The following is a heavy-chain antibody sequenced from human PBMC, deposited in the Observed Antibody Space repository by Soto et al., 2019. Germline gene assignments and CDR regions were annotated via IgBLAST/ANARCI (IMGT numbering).Heavy chain of an antibody. CDR2: ISYDGSNK. CDR1: GFTFSSYA. Sequence: QVQLVESGGGVVQPGRSLRLSCAASGFTFSSYAMHWVRQAPGKGLEWVAVISYDGSNKYYADSVKGRFTISRDNSKNTLYLQMISLRLEDTAVYCCARPLWRDDYNWGYFDLWGRGTLVTVSS. V-gene: IGHV3-30-3*01. J-gene: IGHJ2*01. CDR3: ARPLWRDDYNWGYFDL. D-gene: IGHD4-4*01.